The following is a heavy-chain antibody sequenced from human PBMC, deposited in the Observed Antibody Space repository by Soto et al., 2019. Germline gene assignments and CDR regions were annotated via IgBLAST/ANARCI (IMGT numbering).Heavy chain of an antibody. CDR3: ARGARGASSVADIRIPAKQYYTMDV. V-gene: IGHV1-8*01. Sequence: QVHLVQSGAEVKKPGASVKVSCKASGYTFTSYDINWVRQAPGQGLEWMGWVNHNKGDTASAQKFQGRVTASSNTSISSAYLELTGLTSDDTAVYSCARGARGASSVADIRIPAKQYYTMDVWGQGTTVTVSS. CDR2: VNHNKGDT. D-gene: IGHD1-26*01. J-gene: IGHJ6*02. CDR1: GYTFTSYD.